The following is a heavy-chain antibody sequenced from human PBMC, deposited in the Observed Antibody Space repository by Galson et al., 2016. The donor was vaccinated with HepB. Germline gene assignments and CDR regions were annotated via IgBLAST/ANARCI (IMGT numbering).Heavy chain of an antibody. D-gene: IGHD2-15*01. CDR1: GFTFGSYA. Sequence: SLRLSCAGSGFTFGSYAMTWVRQAPGKGLEWVSTISGHDGSTYYADSLRGRFSISRDDSKNTLFLQMDNLRAEDSAIYFCAKRMHSAFVGLPPPPIDYCGQGTLVTVSS. V-gene: IGHV3-23*01. CDR2: ISGHDGST. J-gene: IGHJ4*02. CDR3: AKRMHSAFVGLPPPPIDY.